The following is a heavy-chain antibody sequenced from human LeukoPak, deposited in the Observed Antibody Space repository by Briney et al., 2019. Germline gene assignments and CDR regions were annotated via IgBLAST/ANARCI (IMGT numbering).Heavy chain of an antibody. V-gene: IGHV3-7*01. Sequence: GGSLRLSCAASGFTFSSYWTSWVRQAPGKGLEWVANIKQDGSEKYYVDSVKGRFTISRDNAKYSLYLQMNSLRAEDTAAYYCARARISIAVAGTVDYWGQGTLVTVSS. CDR3: ARARISIAVAGTVDY. D-gene: IGHD6-19*01. CDR1: GFTFSSYW. J-gene: IGHJ4*02. CDR2: IKQDGSEK.